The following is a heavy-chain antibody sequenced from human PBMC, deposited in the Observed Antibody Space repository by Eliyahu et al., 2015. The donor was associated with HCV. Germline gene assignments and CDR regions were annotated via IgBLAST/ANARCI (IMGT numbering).Heavy chain of an antibody. V-gene: IGHV3-21*06. J-gene: IGHJ4*02. D-gene: IGHD5-12*01. CDR2: ISSSSNHI. CDR3: VRGTADIVLMLFTSDFDS. CDR1: GFAFXSYS. Sequence: EVQLVESGGGLVKLGGSLRLSCAASGFAFXSYSXNWVRQAPGKGLEWVSSISSSSNHIYYADSVKGRFSVSRDNANNSLHLQIDSLRAEDTAVYYCVRGTADIVLMLFTSDFDSLGQGTLVIVSS.